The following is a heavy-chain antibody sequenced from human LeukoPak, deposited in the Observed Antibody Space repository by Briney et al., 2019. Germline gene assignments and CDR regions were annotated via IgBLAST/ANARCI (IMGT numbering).Heavy chain of an antibody. J-gene: IGHJ4*02. Sequence: GGSLRLSCAASGFTFSNYWINWVRQAPGKGLEWVANIKQDGSETYCVDSVKGRFTISRDNAKNSLYLQMNSLRDEDTAVYYCARGGSGYSYGKIDSWGQGILVTVSS. CDR1: GFTFSNYW. CDR3: ARGGSGYSYGKIDS. CDR2: IKQDGSET. D-gene: IGHD5-18*01. V-gene: IGHV3-7*01.